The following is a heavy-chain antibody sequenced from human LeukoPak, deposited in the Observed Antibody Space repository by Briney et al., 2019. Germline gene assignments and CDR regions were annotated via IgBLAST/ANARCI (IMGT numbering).Heavy chain of an antibody. V-gene: IGHV3-23*01. CDR1: GLTFSSYA. J-gene: IGHJ1*01. D-gene: IGHD6-19*01. Sequence: GGYLRLSCAASGLTFSSYAMSWVRQAPGKGLEWVSGVNGSGYSAYYADSVKGRFTISRDNSKDTLFLQMSTLRVEDTAVYYCAKVVSYSSGWFFHHWGQGTLVTVSS. CDR3: AKVVSYSSGWFFHH. CDR2: VNGSGYSA.